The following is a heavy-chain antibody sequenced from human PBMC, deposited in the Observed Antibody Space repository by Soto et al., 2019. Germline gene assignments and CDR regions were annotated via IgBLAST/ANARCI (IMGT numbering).Heavy chain of an antibody. CDR3: ARDFDVNTALDYWYFDL. CDR2: IYSSGRT. V-gene: IGHV4-4*07. CDR1: GGSTSGNY. J-gene: IGHJ2*01. D-gene: IGHD5-18*01. Sequence: QVQLQESGPGPVKASETLSLTCTLTGGSTSGNYWSWIRQPAGKGLGWIGRIYSSGRTHYNPSPKCRAPMSVATNSFSRRLNSVTAADTAVYYCARDFDVNTALDYWYFDLWGRGTLVTVS.